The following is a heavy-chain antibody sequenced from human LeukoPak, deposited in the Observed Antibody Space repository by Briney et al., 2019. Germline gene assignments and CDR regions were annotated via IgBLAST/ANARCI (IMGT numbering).Heavy chain of an antibody. J-gene: IGHJ4*02. Sequence: GGSLRLSCAASGFIFSTYAMSWVRQAPGKGLEWVSVISERGGSYYADSVKGRFTIARDNSKNTLFLQMNSLSAEDTAVYYCAKNLQWLVTSPLDYWGQGTLVTVSS. CDR1: GFIFSTYA. CDR2: ISERGGS. D-gene: IGHD6-19*01. CDR3: AKNLQWLVTSPLDY. V-gene: IGHV3-23*01.